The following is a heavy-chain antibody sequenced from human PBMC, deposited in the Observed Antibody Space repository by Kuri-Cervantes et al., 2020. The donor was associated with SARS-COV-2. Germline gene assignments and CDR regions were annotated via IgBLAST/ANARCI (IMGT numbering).Heavy chain of an antibody. D-gene: IGHD6-19*01. CDR1: GGSISSGGYY. Sequence: SETLSLTCTLSGGSISSGGYYWSWIRQHPGKGLEWVGFFSYSGSSYYNPSLKSRAAISFDTSKNQFSLGLNSVTAADTAVYYCARDLDSSEPDYWGQGTLVTVSS. CDR2: FSYSGSS. V-gene: IGHV4-31*03. CDR3: ARDLDSSEPDY. J-gene: IGHJ4*02.